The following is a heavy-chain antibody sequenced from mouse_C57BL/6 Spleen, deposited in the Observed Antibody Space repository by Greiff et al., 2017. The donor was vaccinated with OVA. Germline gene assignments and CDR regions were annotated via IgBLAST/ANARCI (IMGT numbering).Heavy chain of an antibody. CDR2: IYPRSGNT. D-gene: IGHD2-2*01. Sequence: VQLQQSGAELARPGASVKLSCKASGYTFTSYGISWVKQRTGQGLEWIGEIYPRSGNTYYNEKFKGKATLTADKSSSTAYMELRSLTSEDSAVYFCARSKGYDGRDYFDYWGQGTTLTVSS. CDR1: GYTFTSYG. CDR3: ARSKGYDGRDYFDY. V-gene: IGHV1-81*01. J-gene: IGHJ2*01.